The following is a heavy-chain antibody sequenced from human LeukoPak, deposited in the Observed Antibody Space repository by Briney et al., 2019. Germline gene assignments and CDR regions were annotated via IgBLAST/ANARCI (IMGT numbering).Heavy chain of an antibody. D-gene: IGHD3-22*01. V-gene: IGHV1-2*02. CDR1: GYTFTGYY. CDR3: ARKGKSYYYDSSGYYSEP. CDR2: INPNSGGT. J-gene: IGHJ5*02. Sequence: ASVKVSCKASGYTFTGYYMHWVRQAPGQGLEWMGWINPNSGGTNYAQKFQGRVTMTRDTSISTAYMELSRLRSDDTAVYYCARKGKSYYYDSSGYYSEPWGQGTLVTVSS.